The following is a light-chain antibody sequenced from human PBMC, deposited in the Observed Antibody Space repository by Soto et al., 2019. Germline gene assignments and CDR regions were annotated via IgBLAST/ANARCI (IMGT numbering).Light chain of an antibody. CDR1: QSISSW. J-gene: IGKJ1*01. CDR3: QQYQTYWT. CDR2: DAS. V-gene: IGKV1-5*01. Sequence: DIQMTQSPSTLSASVGDRVTITCRASQSISSWLAWYQQKPGKAPKLLIYDASSLQGGAPSRFSGSGSGTEFTLTISSLQPDEFATYYCQQYQTYWTFGQGTKVEIK.